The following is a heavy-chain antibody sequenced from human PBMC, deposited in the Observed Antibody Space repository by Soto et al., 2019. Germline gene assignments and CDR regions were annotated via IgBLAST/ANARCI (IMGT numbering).Heavy chain of an antibody. CDR3: AKDLIRGDGYIDFDY. CDR1: GFTFSNYA. D-gene: IGHD3-10*01. CDR2: IFAGGGST. J-gene: IGHJ4*02. V-gene: IGHV3-23*01. Sequence: LRLSFAPSGFTFSNYAMFWVRQAPGKGLEWVSTIFAGGGSTYYADSVKGRFTISRDNSKNILFLQMDSLRAEDTAVYFCAKDLIRGDGYIDFDYWGQGTLVTVSS.